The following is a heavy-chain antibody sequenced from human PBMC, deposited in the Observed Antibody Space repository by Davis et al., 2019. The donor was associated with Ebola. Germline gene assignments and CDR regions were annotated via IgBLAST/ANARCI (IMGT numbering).Heavy chain of an antibody. J-gene: IGHJ4*02. CDR2: IKEDGSVK. V-gene: IGHV3-7*03. CDR1: GFMFSNYW. D-gene: IGHD2-15*01. Sequence: GESLKISCAASGFMFSNYWMAWGRQAPGKGLEWVAHIKEDGSVKDYVDSVKGRFTISRDNAKKSVYLQMNSLRAEDAAVYYCAKADIGGSFWGYFDSWGQGTLVTVSS. CDR3: AKADIGGSFWGYFDS.